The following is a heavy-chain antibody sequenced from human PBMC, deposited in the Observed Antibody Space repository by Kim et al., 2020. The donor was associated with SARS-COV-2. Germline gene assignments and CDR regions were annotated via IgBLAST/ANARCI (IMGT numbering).Heavy chain of an antibody. Sequence: AQKFQGRVTMTTDTSTSTVNMELRSLTSDDTAVYYCARAPPRVGRFNWFDPWGQGTLVTVSS. J-gene: IGHJ5*02. V-gene: IGHV1-18*01. D-gene: IGHD2-15*01. CDR3: ARAPPRVGRFNWFDP.